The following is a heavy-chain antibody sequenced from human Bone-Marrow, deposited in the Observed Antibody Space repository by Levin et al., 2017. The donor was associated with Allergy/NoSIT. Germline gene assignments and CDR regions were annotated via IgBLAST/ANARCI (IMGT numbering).Heavy chain of an antibody. Sequence: SGPTLVKPTQTLTLTCTFSGFSLSTSGMCVSWVRPPPGKALEWLALIDWDDDKYYSTSLKTRLTISKDTSKNQVVLTMTNMDPADTATYYCARDTFYYTSGGYQAYVFDSWGQGTLVTVSS. D-gene: IGHD3-22*01. CDR1: GFSLSTSGMC. V-gene: IGHV2-70*13. J-gene: IGHJ4*02. CDR2: IDWDDDK. CDR3: ARDTFYYTSGGYQAYVFDS.